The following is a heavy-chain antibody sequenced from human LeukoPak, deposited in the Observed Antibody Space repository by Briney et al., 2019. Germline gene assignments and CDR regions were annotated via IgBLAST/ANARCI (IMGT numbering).Heavy chain of an antibody. J-gene: IGHJ4*02. Sequence: GGSLSLSCTASGYIFSNFGISWVRQAPGKGPEWVSTIPSSGGNTYYAHTLDGRFTIPRHNYKNTMSLQMSRLRVEDADVYYCLKSRKSSIWYSLGNYGGRETVVTVSS. CDR2: IPSSGGNT. D-gene: IGHD6-13*01. CDR3: LKSRKSSIWYSLGNY. CDR1: GYIFSNFG. V-gene: IGHV3-23*01.